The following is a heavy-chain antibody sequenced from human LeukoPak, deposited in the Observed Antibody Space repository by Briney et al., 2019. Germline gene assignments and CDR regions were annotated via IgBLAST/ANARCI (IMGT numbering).Heavy chain of an antibody. CDR2: ISYDGSNK. CDR3: AKPTGGYFDY. CDR1: GFTFSSYG. J-gene: IGHJ4*02. V-gene: IGHV3-30*18. Sequence: PGRSLRLSCAASGFTFSSYGMHWVRQAPGKGLEWVAVISYDGSNKYYADSVKGRFTISRDNSKNTLYLQVNSLRAEDTAVYYCAKPTGGYFDYWGQGTLVTVSS. D-gene: IGHD7-27*01.